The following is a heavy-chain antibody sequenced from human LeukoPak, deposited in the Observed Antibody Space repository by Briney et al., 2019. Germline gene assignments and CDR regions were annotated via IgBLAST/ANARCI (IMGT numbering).Heavy chain of an antibody. J-gene: IGHJ6*03. V-gene: IGHV3-13*01. D-gene: IGHD6-25*01. CDR1: GFTFSSHD. CDR2: IGIAGDT. Sequence: GGSLRLSCAASGFTFSSHDMHWVRQATGKGLEWVSAIGIAGDTYYPGSVKGRFTISREDAKNSLYLQMNSLRAGDTAVYYCARDRGRYYMDVWGKGTTVTISS. CDR3: ARDRGRYYMDV.